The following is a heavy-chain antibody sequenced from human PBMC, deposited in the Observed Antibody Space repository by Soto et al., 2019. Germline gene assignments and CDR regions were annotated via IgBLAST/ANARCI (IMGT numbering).Heavy chain of an antibody. CDR2: IYGGGST. V-gene: IGHV3-53*01. Sequence: GGSLRLSCTASGLTVSSNYMTWVRQAPGKGLEWVSIIYGGGSTHYADSVKGRFTISRDNSKNTPYLQMNSLTAEDTAVYYCARPARRDAFDIWGHGTMVTVSS. CDR1: GLTVSSNY. D-gene: IGHD6-6*01. CDR3: ARPARRDAFDI. J-gene: IGHJ3*02.